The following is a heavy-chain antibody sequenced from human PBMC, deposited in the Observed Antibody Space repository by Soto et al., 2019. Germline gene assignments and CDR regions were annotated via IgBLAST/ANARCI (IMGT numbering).Heavy chain of an antibody. CDR3: ARDRSTHDY. V-gene: IGHV1-18*01. D-gene: IGHD1-1*01. CDR1: GYTFTDYG. J-gene: IGHJ4*02. Sequence: QGQLVQSGVEVKKPGASVKVSCKAPGYTFTDYGISGVRQAPGQGLEWMGWISAYNGNTNYAQNLQDRVTMTTDTSTSTAYMELRSLRSDDTAVYYCARDRSTHDYWGQGTLIAVSS. CDR2: ISAYNGNT.